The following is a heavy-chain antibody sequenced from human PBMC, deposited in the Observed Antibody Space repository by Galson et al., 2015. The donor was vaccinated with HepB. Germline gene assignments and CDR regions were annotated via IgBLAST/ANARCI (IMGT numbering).Heavy chain of an antibody. CDR2: ISSSSSTI. J-gene: IGHJ3*02. CDR1: GFPFSSDS. CDR3: ARGRAAAGAQVDAFDI. D-gene: IGHD6-13*01. V-gene: IGHV3-48*02. Sequence: LRLSCAASGFPFSSDSMNWVRQAPGKGLEWVSYISSSSSTIYYADSVKGRFTISRDNAKNSLYLQMNSLRDEDTAVYYCARGRAAAGAQVDAFDIWGQGTMVTVSS.